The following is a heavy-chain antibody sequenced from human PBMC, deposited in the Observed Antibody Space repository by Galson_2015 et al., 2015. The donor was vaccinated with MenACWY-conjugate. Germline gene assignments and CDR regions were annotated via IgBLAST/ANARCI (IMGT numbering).Heavy chain of an antibody. V-gene: IGHV3-21*06. J-gene: IGHJ6*02. D-gene: IGHD6-13*01. Sequence: SLRLSCAASGFTFSSYTINWVRQAPGKGLEWVSSISMSSSYIYYADSVKGRFTISRDNAKNSLYLQMNSLGAEDTAVYYCARPLSRSSWYGSGMDVWGQGTTVTVSS. CDR1: GFTFSSYT. CDR3: ARPLSRSSWYGSGMDV. CDR2: ISMSSSYI.